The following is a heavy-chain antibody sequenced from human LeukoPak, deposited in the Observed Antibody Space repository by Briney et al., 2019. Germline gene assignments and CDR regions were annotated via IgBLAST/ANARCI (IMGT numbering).Heavy chain of an antibody. CDR1: GFTLRSHA. Sequence: PGGSLRLSCAASGFTLRSHAMSWVRQAPGKGLEWVSGISGSGGSTYYVDSVKGRFTISRDNSKNTLYLQMNSLRADDTAVYYCAKQMSTVTFTPFDYWGQGTLVTVSP. CDR2: ISGSGGST. CDR3: AKQMSTVTFTPFDY. V-gene: IGHV3-23*01. J-gene: IGHJ4*02. D-gene: IGHD4-17*01.